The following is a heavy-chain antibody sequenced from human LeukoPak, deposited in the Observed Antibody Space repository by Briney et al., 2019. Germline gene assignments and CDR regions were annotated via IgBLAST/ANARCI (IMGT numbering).Heavy chain of an antibody. D-gene: IGHD3-3*01. CDR2: IYSGGSA. Sequence: PGGSLRLSCAASGFTVSSNYMSWVRQAPGKGLEWVSVIYSGGSAYYADSVKGRFTISRDNSKNTLYLQMNSLRAEDTAVCYCAREETMRFWSGSYAFDIWGQGTMVTVSS. CDR1: GFTVSSNY. V-gene: IGHV3-53*01. J-gene: IGHJ3*02. CDR3: AREETMRFWSGSYAFDI.